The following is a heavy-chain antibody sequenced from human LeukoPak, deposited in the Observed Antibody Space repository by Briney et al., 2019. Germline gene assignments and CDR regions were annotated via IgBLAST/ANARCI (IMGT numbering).Heavy chain of an antibody. CDR1: GFTFSGYV. V-gene: IGHV3-23*01. Sequence: PGGSPRLSCADPGFTFSGYVMDWVRQAPGKGLEWVSTISGTGSITYYADSVKGRFTISRDNSKNTLSLQMDSLRAEDTAVYYCAKKLLHGSYNWFDPWGQGTLVTVSS. D-gene: IGHD2-21*01. CDR3: AKKLLHGSYNWFDP. CDR2: ISGTGSIT. J-gene: IGHJ5*02.